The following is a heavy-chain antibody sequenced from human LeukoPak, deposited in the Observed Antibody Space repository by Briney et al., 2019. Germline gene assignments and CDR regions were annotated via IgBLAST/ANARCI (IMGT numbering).Heavy chain of an antibody. CDR2: ISFDGSNK. CDR1: GFTFSSYA. D-gene: IGHD6-13*01. J-gene: IGHJ4*02. Sequence: GGSLRLSCAVSGFTFSSYAMHWVRQAPGKRLEWVAVISFDGSNKYYADSVKGRFTISRDNSKNTLYLQMNSLRAEDTAIYYCARGIATAGPPFDYWGQGTQVTVSS. V-gene: IGHV3-30-3*01. CDR3: ARGIATAGPPFDY.